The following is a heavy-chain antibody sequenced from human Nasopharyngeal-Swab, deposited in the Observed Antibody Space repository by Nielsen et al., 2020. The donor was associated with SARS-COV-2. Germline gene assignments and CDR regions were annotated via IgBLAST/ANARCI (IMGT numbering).Heavy chain of an antibody. Sequence: GESLKISCAASGFTFRNYAMGWVRQDPGKGLEWASGISGAGGSTYYADSVKGRFTISRDNSKNSLSLQMSSLRVEDTAVYYCARDGLDYDFWSAYFMDVWDQGTTVIVSS. CDR1: GFTFRNYA. V-gene: IGHV3-23*01. CDR2: ISGAGGST. CDR3: ARDGLDYDFWSAYFMDV. D-gene: IGHD3-3*01. J-gene: IGHJ6*02.